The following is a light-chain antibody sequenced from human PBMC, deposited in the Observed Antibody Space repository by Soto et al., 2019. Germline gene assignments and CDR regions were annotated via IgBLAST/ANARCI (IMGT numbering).Light chain of an antibody. Sequence: IQMTQSPSSLSASVGDRVTITCRASQGIRNDLGWYQQKPGKAPKLLIYAATTLQSGVPSRFSGSGSGTDFTLTISSRQPADFATYYCLQDYNYPLTFGGGTKVDIK. CDR1: QGIRND. J-gene: IGKJ4*01. CDR2: AAT. CDR3: LQDYNYPLT. V-gene: IGKV1-6*01.